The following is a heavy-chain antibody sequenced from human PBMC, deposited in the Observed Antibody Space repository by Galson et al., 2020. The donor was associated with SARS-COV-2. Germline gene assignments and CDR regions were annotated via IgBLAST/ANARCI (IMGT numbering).Heavy chain of an antibody. Sequence: SETLSLTCTVSGGSIRSSNYHWGWIRQPPGKGLEWIGSFYYSASTNYNPSLKSRVTISVDTSKSQFSLKLRSVTAADTAVYYCARRGTSETSIDYWGQVTLVTVSS. CDR2: FYYSAST. J-gene: IGHJ4*02. CDR1: GGSIRSSNYH. V-gene: IGHV4-39*01. CDR3: ARRGTSETSIDY.